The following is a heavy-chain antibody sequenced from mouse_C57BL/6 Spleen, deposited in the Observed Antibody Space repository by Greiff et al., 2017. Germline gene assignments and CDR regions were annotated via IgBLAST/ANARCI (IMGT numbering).Heavy chain of an antibody. V-gene: IGHV5-4*01. CDR1: GFTFSSYA. CDR2: ISDGGSYT. CDR3: AREGAY. J-gene: IGHJ3*01. Sequence: VMLVESGGGLVKPGGSLKLSCAASGFTFSSYAMSWVRQTPEKMLALVATISDGGSYTYYPDNVKGRFTISRDNAKNNLYLQMSHLKSEDTAMYYCAREGAYWGQGTLVTVSA.